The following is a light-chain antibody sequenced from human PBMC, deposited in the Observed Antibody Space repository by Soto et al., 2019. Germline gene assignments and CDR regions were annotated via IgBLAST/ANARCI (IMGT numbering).Light chain of an antibody. J-gene: IGKJ2*01. CDR3: QQYNSYPT. CDR1: QSISSW. CDR2: KAS. Sequence: DIQMTQSPSTLSASVGDRVTITCRASQSISSWLAWYQQKPGKAPKLLIYKASSLESGVLSRFSGSGSGTEFTLTLSCLQPDDFATYYCQQYNSYPTFGQGTKLEIK. V-gene: IGKV1-5*03.